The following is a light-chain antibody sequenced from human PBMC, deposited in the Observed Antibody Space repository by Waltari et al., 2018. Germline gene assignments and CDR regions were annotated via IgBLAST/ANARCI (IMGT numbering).Light chain of an antibody. J-gene: IGKJ1*01. V-gene: IGKV1-8*01. CDR3: QQYYSYPRT. Sequence: AIRMTQSPSSLSASTGDRVTITCLASQGISSYLAWYKQKPGKAPKLMIYAAYTLQNGVPSRFSGSGSGTEFTLTISCLHAEDFATYYCQQYYSYPRTFGQGTKVEIK. CDR1: QGISSY. CDR2: AAY.